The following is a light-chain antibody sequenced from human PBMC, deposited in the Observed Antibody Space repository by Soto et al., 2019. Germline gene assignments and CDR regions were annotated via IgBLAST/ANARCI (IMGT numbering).Light chain of an antibody. CDR3: QQCHRYLT. CDR1: HSISNF. J-gene: IGKJ1*01. Sequence: DIQMTQSPSSLSASLGDRVTITCRASHSISNFLNWYQQKPGKAPKLLIYAASTLQSGVPSRFSGSGSGTEFTLTISSLQPDDIATYYCQQCHRYLTFGQGTKVDIK. CDR2: AAS. V-gene: IGKV1-39*01.